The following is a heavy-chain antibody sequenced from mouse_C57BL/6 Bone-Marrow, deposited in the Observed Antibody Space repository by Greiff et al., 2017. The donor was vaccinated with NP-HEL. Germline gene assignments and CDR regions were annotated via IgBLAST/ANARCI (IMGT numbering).Heavy chain of an antibody. D-gene: IGHD1-1*01. V-gene: IGHV1-85*01. J-gene: IGHJ1*03. Sequence: VQLQQSGPELVKPGASVKLSCKASGYTFTSYDINWVKQRPGQGLEWIGWIYPRDGSTKYNEKFKGKATLTVDTSSSTAYMELHSLTSEDSAVYFCARSGGANYYGSTAYWYFDVWGTGTTVTVSS. CDR2: IYPRDGST. CDR3: ARSGGANYYGSTAYWYFDV. CDR1: GYTFTSYD.